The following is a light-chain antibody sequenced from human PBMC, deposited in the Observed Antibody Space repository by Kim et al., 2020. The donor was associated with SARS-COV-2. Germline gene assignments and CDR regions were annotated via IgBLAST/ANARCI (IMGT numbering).Light chain of an antibody. CDR1: QGISNY. J-gene: IGKJ1*01. CDR2: ATS. V-gene: IGKV1-27*01. CDR3: QKYDSAPWT. Sequence: DIQVTQSPSSLSASVGDEVTITCRASQGISNYLAWYQQKPGKAPKLLIYATSTLQSGVPSRFRGSRSGTDFTLIITTLQPEDVATYYCQKYDSAPWTFGQGTKVDIK.